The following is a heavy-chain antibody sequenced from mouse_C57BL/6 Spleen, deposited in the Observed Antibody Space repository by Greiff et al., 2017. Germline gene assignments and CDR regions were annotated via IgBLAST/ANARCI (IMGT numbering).Heavy chain of an antibody. V-gene: IGHV3-6*01. CDR2: ISYDGSH. Sequence: EVKLVEPGPGLVKPSQSLSLTCSVTGYSITSGYYWNWIRQLPGNKLEWMGHISYDGSHNYNPSLKNRISITRDTSKNQLFRKLNSVTTEDTATYYCAREHGSSPGWFAYWGQGTLVTVSA. J-gene: IGHJ3*01. CDR1: GYSITSGYY. D-gene: IGHD1-1*01. CDR3: AREHGSSPGWFAY.